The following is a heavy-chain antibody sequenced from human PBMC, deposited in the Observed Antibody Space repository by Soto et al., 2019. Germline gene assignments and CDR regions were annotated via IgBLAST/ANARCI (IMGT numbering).Heavy chain of an antibody. CDR3: ARVPGIAAAADAFDI. Sequence: ASVKVSCKASGHTFTSYGISWVRQAPGQGLEWMGWISAYNGNTNYAQKLQGRVTMTTDTSTSTAYMELRSLRSDDTAVYYCARVPGIAAAADAFDIWGQGTMVTVSS. J-gene: IGHJ3*02. CDR2: ISAYNGNT. V-gene: IGHV1-18*01. CDR1: GHTFTSYG. D-gene: IGHD6-13*01.